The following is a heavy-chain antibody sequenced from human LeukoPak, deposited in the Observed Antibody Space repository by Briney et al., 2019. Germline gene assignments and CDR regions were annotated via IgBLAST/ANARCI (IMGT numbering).Heavy chain of an antibody. V-gene: IGHV1-69*13. CDR2: VIPLFATV. Sequence: ASVTVSCKASGGTFSSYAISWVRQAPGQGLEWLGGVIPLFATVYSAQKFKGRLTVTADESASTAYMELSSLRSEDTAVYYCARDVTTRYYYYMDVWGKGTTVTVSS. J-gene: IGHJ6*03. CDR1: GGTFSSYA. CDR3: ARDVTTRYYYYMDV. D-gene: IGHD4-11*01.